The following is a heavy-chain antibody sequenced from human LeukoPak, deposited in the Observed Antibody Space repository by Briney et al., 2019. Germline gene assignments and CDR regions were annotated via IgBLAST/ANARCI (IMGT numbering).Heavy chain of an antibody. CDR3: WDTNWNGDWDY. V-gene: IGHV3-15*01. Sequence: GGSLRLSCAASGFNFSNAWMHWVRQAPGKGLEWVGRIKSKAHGGTTDYAAPVKGRFTISRDDSKNTLYLRMNSLKTEDTAVYYCWDTNWNGDWDYWGQGTLVTVSS. CDR1: GFNFSNAW. D-gene: IGHD1-1*01. J-gene: IGHJ4*02. CDR2: IKSKAHGGTT.